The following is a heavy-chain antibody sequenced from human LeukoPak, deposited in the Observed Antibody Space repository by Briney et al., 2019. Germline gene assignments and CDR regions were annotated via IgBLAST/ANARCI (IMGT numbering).Heavy chain of an antibody. CDR3: ARQRYDYVWSSYRYSSGNFDY. V-gene: IGHV4-34*01. J-gene: IGHJ4*02. CDR1: GGSFRGYY. D-gene: IGHD3-16*02. Sequence: PSETLSLTCAVYGGSFRGYYWSWIRQPPGKGLEWMGEINHSGSTNYNPSLKSRVTISVDTAKDQLSLKLSSVTAADTAVYYCARQRYDYVWSSYRYSSGNFDYWGQGTLVTVSS. CDR2: INHSGST.